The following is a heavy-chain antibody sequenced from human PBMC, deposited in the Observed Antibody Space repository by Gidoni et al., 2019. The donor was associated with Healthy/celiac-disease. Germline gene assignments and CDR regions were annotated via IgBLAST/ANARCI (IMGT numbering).Heavy chain of an antibody. D-gene: IGHD6-6*01. CDR3: AREGKAAPAAAFDI. V-gene: IGHV4-34*01. CDR2: INHSGST. CDR1: GGSFSGYY. Sequence: QVQLQQWGAGLLKPSETLSLTCAVYGGSFSGYYWSWIRQPPGKGLEWIGEINHSGSTNYNPSLKSRVTLSVDTSKNQFSLKLSSVTAADTAVYYCAREGKAAPAAAFDIWGQGTMVTVSS. J-gene: IGHJ3*02.